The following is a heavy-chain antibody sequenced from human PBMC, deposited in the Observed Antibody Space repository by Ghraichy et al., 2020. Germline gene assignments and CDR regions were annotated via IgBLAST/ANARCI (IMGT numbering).Heavy chain of an antibody. J-gene: IGHJ4*02. V-gene: IGHV3-23*01. Sequence: GGSLRLYCAASGFTFSSYAMSWVRQAPGKGLEWVSAISGSGGSTYYADSVKGRFTISRDNSKNTLYLQMNSLRAEDTAVYYCAKDRDYGDYYFDYWGQGTLVTVSS. CDR1: GFTFSSYA. D-gene: IGHD4-17*01. CDR3: AKDRDYGDYYFDY. CDR2: ISGSGGST.